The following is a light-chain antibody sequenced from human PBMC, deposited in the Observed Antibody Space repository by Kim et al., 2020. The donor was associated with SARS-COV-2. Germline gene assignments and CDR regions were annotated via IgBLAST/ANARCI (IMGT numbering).Light chain of an antibody. CDR2: LGS. J-gene: IGKJ5*01. Sequence: PASISCRSSQSRLASNGYDYLDWYLQKPGQSPQLLIYLGSNRASGVPDRVSGSGSGTDFTLKISRVEAEDVGVYYCMQALQTPITFGQGTRLEIK. CDR1: QSRLASNGYDY. V-gene: IGKV2-28*01. CDR3: MQALQTPIT.